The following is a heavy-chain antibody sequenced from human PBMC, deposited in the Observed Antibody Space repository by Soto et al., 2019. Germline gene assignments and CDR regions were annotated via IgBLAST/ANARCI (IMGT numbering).Heavy chain of an antibody. Sequence: QVQLVQSGAEVKKPGASVKVSCKASGYTFTSYGISWVRQAPGQGLEWMGWISAYNGNTNYAQRLQGRVTMTTDTSTSTAYMELRSLRSNDTAVYYCARHRTYYDILTGYRHYGMDVWGQGTTVTVSS. CDR3: ARHRTYYDILTGYRHYGMDV. CDR1: GYTFTSYG. V-gene: IGHV1-18*01. J-gene: IGHJ6*02. CDR2: ISAYNGNT. D-gene: IGHD3-9*01.